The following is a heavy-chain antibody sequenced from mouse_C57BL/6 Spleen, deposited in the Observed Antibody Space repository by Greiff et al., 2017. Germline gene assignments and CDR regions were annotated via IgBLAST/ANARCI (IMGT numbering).Heavy chain of an antibody. CDR3: ASQGLLEDY. D-gene: IGHD1-1*01. Sequence: EVQRVESGPVLVKPGASVKMSCKASGYTFTDYYMNWVKQSHGRSLEWIGVINPYNGGTSYNQKFKGKATLTVDKSSSTAYMELNSLTSEDSAVYYCASQGLLEDYGGEGTSVTVSS. CDR2: INPYNGGT. CDR1: GYTFTDYY. V-gene: IGHV1-19*01. J-gene: IGHJ4*01.